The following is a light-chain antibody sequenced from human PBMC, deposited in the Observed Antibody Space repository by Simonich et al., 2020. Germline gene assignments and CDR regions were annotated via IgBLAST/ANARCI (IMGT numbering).Light chain of an antibody. CDR1: QSGLYSTNNKNY. CDR3: QQYYSTPFT. CDR2: WAS. V-gene: IGKV4-1*01. J-gene: IGKJ3*01. Sequence: DIVMTQSPDSLAVSLGERATINCKSSQSGLYSTNNKNYLAWYQQKPGQPPKLLIYWASPRESGVPDRFSGSGSGTDFTLTISSLQAEDVAVYYCQQYYSTPFTFGPGTKVDIK.